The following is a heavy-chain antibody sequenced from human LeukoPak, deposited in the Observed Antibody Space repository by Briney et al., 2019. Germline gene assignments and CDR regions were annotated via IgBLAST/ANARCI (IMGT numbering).Heavy chain of an antibody. CDR3: AKRRPWGCYFDY. CDR1: GFTFSRYA. Sequence: GVSLRLSCAASGFTFSRYAMSWVRQAPGKGLEWVSAISGSGGSTFYADSAKGRFTISRDNSKNTLYLQMNSLRAEDTAVYYCAKRRPWGCYFDYWGQGTLVTVSS. CDR2: ISGSGGST. J-gene: IGHJ4*02. V-gene: IGHV3-23*01. D-gene: IGHD7-27*01.